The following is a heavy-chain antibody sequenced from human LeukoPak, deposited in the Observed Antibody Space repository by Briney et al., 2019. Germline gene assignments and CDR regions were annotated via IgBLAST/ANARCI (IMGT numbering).Heavy chain of an antibody. J-gene: IGHJ4*02. Sequence: GGSLRLSCAVSGSTFSSYAMSWVRQAPGKGLEWVSAISGSGGSTYYADSVKGRFTIPRDNSKNTLYLQMNSLRAEDTAVYYCDIVVAASLGGGRDYWGQGTLVTVSS. D-gene: IGHD2-15*01. V-gene: IGHV3-23*01. CDR1: GSTFSSYA. CDR2: ISGSGGST. CDR3: DIVVAASLGGGRDY.